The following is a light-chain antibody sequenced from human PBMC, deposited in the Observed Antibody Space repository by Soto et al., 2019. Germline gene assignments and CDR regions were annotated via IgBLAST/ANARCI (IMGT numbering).Light chain of an antibody. CDR3: SSYTISNTLVL. CDR2: EVS. J-gene: IGLJ2*01. V-gene: IGLV2-14*01. CDR1: SNDIGSYKY. Sequence: QSALTQPASVSGSPGQSITISCSGTSNDIGSYKYVSWYQQHPGKAPKLMIYEVSNRPSGVSNRFSGSKSGITASLTISGLQAEDEADYYCSSYTISNTLVLFGGGTKVTVL.